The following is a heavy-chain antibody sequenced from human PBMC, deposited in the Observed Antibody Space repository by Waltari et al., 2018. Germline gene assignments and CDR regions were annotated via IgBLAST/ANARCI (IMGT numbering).Heavy chain of an antibody. CDR1: GFTFSSYA. CDR2: ISGSGGST. CDR3: AKQGWLAHWYFDL. V-gene: IGHV3-23*01. J-gene: IGHJ2*01. Sequence: EVQLLESGGGLVQPGGSLRLSCAASGFTFSSYAMSWVRQAPGKGLGWVSAISGSGGSTYYADSVKGRFTISRDNSKNTLYLQMNSLRAEDTAVYYCAKQGWLAHWYFDLWGRGTLVTVSS. D-gene: IGHD6-19*01.